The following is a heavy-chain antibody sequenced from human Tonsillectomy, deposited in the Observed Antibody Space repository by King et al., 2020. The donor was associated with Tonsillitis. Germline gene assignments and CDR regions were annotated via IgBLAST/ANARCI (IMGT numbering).Heavy chain of an antibody. CDR2: IWYEGSNK. J-gene: IGHJ4*02. CDR3: AKEGENDSSGAFDS. Sequence: VQLVESGGGVVQPGGPLRLSCAASGFTCSTYGMHWVRQAPGKGLEWVAFIWYEGSNKYYADSVKGRFTISRDNSKNTLFLQMNSLRAEDTAVYYCAKEGENDSSGAFDSWGQGTLVTVSS. V-gene: IGHV3-30*02. D-gene: IGHD3-22*01. CDR1: GFTCSTYG.